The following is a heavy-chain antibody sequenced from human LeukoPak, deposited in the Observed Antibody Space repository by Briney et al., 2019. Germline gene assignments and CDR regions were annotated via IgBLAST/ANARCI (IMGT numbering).Heavy chain of an antibody. Sequence: SETLSLSCAVYGGSFSGHYWTWIRQPPGKGLQWIGEVNDRGSTNYNPSLKSRLTISEDKSKKQFSLRLPSVTAADTAVYYCARGVVSGRFGDYYYYVDVWRKGTNVTVSS. D-gene: IGHD3-16*01. CDR1: GGSFSGHY. CDR2: VNDRGST. V-gene: IGHV4-34*01. J-gene: IGHJ6*03. CDR3: ARGVVSGRFGDYYYYVDV.